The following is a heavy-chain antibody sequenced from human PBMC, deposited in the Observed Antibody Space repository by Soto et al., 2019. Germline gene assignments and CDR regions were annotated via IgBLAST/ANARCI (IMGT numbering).Heavy chain of an antibody. D-gene: IGHD2-15*01. J-gene: IGHJ4*02. V-gene: IGHV4-34*01. CDR1: GGSFSGYY. Sequence: PSETLSLTCAVYGGSFSGYYCIWIRQPPGKGLEWIGEINHSGSTNYNPSLKSRVTISVDTSKNQFSLKLSSVTAADTAVYYCARGGQLLRYWAQGTLVTVS. CDR2: INHSGST. CDR3: ARGGQLLRY.